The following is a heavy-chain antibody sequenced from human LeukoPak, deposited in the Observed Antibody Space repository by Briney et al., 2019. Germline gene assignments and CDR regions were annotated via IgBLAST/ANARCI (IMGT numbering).Heavy chain of an antibody. V-gene: IGHV4-39*01. Sequence: RTSETLSLTCTVSGGSISSSTYYWGWIRQPPGKGLEWIGIISYSGKTYYNPSLKSRVTISVDTSKDQFSLKLSSVTAADTAVYYCVRRGQSSSWSHYDYWGQGTLVTVSS. CDR2: ISYSGKT. CDR1: GGSISSSTYY. J-gene: IGHJ4*02. D-gene: IGHD6-13*01. CDR3: VRRGQSSSWSHYDY.